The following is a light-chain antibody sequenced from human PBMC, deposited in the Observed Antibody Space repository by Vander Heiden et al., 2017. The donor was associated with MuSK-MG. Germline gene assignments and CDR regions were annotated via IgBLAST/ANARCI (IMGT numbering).Light chain of an antibody. CDR1: SLRSYY. CDR3: NSRDSSGNHDV. J-gene: IGLJ1*01. V-gene: IGLV3-19*01. CDR2: GKN. Sequence: SSELTQDPPVSVALGQTVRITCQGDSLRSYYASWYQQKPGQAPVLVIYGKNNRPSGIPDRFSGSSSGNTDTLTITGAQAEDEADYYCNSRDSSGNHDVFGTGTKVTVL.